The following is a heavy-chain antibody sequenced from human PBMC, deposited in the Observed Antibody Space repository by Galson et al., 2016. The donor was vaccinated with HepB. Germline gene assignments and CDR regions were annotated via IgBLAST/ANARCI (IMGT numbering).Heavy chain of an antibody. CDR2: IHSSSGTR. Sequence: SLRLSCAVSGFTFSTYGMNWVRQAPGKGLEWVSYIHSSSGTRYYADSVKGRFTISSDNAKNSLYLQMNSLRVEDTAVYYCARGLDYWGQGTLVTVSS. J-gene: IGHJ4*02. CDR1: GFTFSTYG. V-gene: IGHV3-48*01. CDR3: ARGLDY.